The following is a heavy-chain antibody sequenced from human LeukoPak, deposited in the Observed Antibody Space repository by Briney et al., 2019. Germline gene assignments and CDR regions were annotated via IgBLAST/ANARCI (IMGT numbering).Heavy chain of an antibody. V-gene: IGHV3-7*01. CDR3: ARAIGKSEGY. Sequence: GGSLRLSCAASGLTFSNYAMTWVRQAPGKGLEWVANIKQDGSEKYYVDSVKGRFTISRDNAKSSLYLQMDSLRAEDTAVYYCARAIGKSEGYWGQGTLVTVSS. D-gene: IGHD4-23*01. CDR1: GLTFSNYA. CDR2: IKQDGSEK. J-gene: IGHJ4*02.